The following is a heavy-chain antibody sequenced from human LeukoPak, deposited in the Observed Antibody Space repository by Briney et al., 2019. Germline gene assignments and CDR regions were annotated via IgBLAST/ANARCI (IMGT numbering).Heavy chain of an antibody. CDR2: IYYSGNT. D-gene: IGHD6-25*01. CDR1: AVSISSSNSY. V-gene: IGHV4-39*01. CDR3: ARAQGIAARNSFDY. Sequence: PSETLSLTCTVSAVSISSSNSYWGWIRQPPGKGLEWIGSIYYSGNTYYNASLKSQGSISIDTSKNQFSLKLSSVTAADTAVYYCARAQGIAARNSFDYWGQGTLVTVSS. J-gene: IGHJ4*02.